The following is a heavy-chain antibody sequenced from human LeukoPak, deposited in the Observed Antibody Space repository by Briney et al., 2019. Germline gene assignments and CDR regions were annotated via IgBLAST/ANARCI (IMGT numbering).Heavy chain of an antibody. CDR1: GFTFSDYY. J-gene: IGHJ4*02. CDR3: ARDLVQQAYFDY. D-gene: IGHD6-13*01. V-gene: IGHV3-11*04. Sequence: PGGSLRLSCAASGFTFSDYYMSRIRQAPGKGLEWVSYISSSGSTIYYADSVKGRFTISRDNAKNSLYLQMNSLRAEDTAVYYCARDLVQQAYFDYWGQGTLVTVSS. CDR2: ISSSGSTI.